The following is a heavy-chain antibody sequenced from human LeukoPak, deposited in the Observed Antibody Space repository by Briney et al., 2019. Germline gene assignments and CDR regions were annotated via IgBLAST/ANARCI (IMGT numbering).Heavy chain of an antibody. D-gene: IGHD2-2*01. J-gene: IGHJ4*02. CDR1: GYNFTSYW. Sequence: GESLKISCKGSGYNFTSYWIGWVRQMPGKGLEWMGIIYPGDSDTRYSPSFQGQVTISADKSISTAYLQWSSLKASDTAMYYCARLPPIVVVPAAPDYWGQGTLVTVSS. CDR2: IYPGDSDT. V-gene: IGHV5-51*01. CDR3: ARLPPIVVVPAAPDY.